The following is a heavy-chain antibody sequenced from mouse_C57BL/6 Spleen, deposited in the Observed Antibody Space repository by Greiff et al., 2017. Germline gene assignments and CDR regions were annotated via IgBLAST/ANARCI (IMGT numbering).Heavy chain of an antibody. D-gene: IGHD2-4*01. CDR3: ARKGYDYGGFAD. Sequence: VQLQQSVAELVRPGASVKLSCTASGFNIQNTYMHWVKQRPEQGLEWIGRIDPANGNTTYAPKFQGKATITAETSSNTAYLQRSSLTSEDTAIYYCARKGYDYGGFADWGKGTLVTVSA. CDR2: IDPANGNT. V-gene: IGHV14-3*01. CDR1: GFNIQNTY. J-gene: IGHJ3*01.